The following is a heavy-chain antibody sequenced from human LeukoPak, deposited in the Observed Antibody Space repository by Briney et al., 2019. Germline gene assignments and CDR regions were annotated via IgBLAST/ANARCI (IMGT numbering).Heavy chain of an antibody. CDR3: ARDRWQQLVFFDY. CDR2: IKQDGSEK. V-gene: IGHV3-7*01. Sequence: GGSLRLSCAASGFTFSSYWMSWVRQAPGKGLEWAANIKQDGSEKYYVDSVKGRFTISRDNAKNSLYLQMNSLRAEDTAVYYCARDRWQQLVFFDYWGQGTLVTVSS. D-gene: IGHD6-13*01. CDR1: GFTFSSYW. J-gene: IGHJ4*02.